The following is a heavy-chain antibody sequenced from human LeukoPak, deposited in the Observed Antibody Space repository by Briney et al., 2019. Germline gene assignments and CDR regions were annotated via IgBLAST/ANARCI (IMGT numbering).Heavy chain of an antibody. CDR1: GFTFNRYN. D-gene: IGHD5-18*01. J-gene: IGHJ4*02. CDR3: AKDRGIQLWTTGFDY. CDR2: ISTSSSYI. V-gene: IGHV3-21*01. Sequence: PGRSLRLSCAASGFTFNRYNMNWVRRAPGKGLEWVSSISTSSSYIYYADSVKGRFTISRDNSKNTLYLQMNSLRAEDTAVYYCAKDRGIQLWTTGFDYWGQGTLVTVSS.